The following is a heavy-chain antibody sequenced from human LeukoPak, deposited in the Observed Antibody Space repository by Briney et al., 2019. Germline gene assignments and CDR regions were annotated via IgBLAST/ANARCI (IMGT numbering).Heavy chain of an antibody. CDR2: IYYSGST. CDR3: ARVVNYDFWSGYYPYYFDY. J-gene: IGHJ4*02. V-gene: IGHV4-39*01. Sequence: SETLSLTCTVSGGFISSSSYYWGWIRQPPGKGLEWIGSIYYSGSTYYNPSLKSRVTISVDTSKNQFSLKLSSVTAADTAVYYCARVVNYDFWSGYYPYYFDYWGQGTLVTVSS. D-gene: IGHD3-3*01. CDR1: GGFISSSSYY.